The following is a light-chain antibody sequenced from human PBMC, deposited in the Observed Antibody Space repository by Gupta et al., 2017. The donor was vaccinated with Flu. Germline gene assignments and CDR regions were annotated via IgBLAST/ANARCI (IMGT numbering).Light chain of an antibody. V-gene: IGKV1D-8*01. J-gene: IGKJ1*01. CDR3: QQYYSFPRT. Sequence: GDRVTISCQMSQDIRTSLAWYRQKPGKAPELLIYAASTLQSGVPSSFSGSGSGTDFTLTISSLQSEDFATYYCQQYYSFPRTFGQGTKVEIK. CDR2: AAS. CDR1: QDIRTS.